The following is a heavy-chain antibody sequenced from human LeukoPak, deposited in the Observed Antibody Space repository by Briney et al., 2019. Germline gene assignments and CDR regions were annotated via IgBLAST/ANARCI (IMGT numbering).Heavy chain of an antibody. J-gene: IGHJ4*02. CDR2: ISAYNGNT. CDR3: ARDEAVLWFGELLNY. CDR1: GYTFTSYG. D-gene: IGHD3-10*01. V-gene: IGHV1-18*01. Sequence: GASVKVSCKASGYTFTSYGISWVRQAPGQGLDWMGWISAYNGNTNYAQKLQGRVTITTDTSTSTAYMELRSLRSDDTAVYYCARDEAVLWFGELLNYWGQGTLVTVSS.